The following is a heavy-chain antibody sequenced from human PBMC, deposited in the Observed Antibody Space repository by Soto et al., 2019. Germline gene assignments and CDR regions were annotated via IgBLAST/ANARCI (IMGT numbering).Heavy chain of an antibody. D-gene: IGHD3-22*01. CDR2: ISGSGGST. V-gene: IGHV3-23*01. Sequence: GGSLRLSCAASGFTFSSYAMSWVRQAPGKGLEWVSAISGSGGSTYYADSVKGRFTISRDNSKNTLYLQMNSLRAEDTAVYYCAKVGPSSYYDSSGYYYYFDCWGQGALVTVSS. J-gene: IGHJ4*02. CDR3: AKVGPSSYYDSSGYYYYFDC. CDR1: GFTFSSYA.